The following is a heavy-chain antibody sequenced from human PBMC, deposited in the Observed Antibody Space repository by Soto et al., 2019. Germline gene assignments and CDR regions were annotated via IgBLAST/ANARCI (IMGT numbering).Heavy chain of an antibody. D-gene: IGHD2-15*01. CDR3: ARVPTVVSMAPYGMDV. Sequence: QVQLVESGGGVVQPGRSLRLSCAASGFTFSSYAMHWVRQAPGKGLEWVAVILHDGSNKYYADSVKGRFTISRDNSKNTLYQQMNNLRAEDTAVYYCARVPTVVSMAPYGMDVWGQGTTVTVSS. CDR2: ILHDGSNK. V-gene: IGHV3-30-3*01. J-gene: IGHJ6*02. CDR1: GFTFSSYA.